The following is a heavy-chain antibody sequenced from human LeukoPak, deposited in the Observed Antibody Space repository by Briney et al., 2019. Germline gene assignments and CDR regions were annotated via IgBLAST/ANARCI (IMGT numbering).Heavy chain of an antibody. CDR3: AGQNYDILTCYRPLDY. Sequence: HTGGSLRLSCTASGYTFSTYAMTWVRQAPGKGLEWVSAISGSGVNTYYAGSVKGRFAASRDNSENTLFLQLNSLRPEDTAVYYCAGQNYDILTCYRPLDYWGQGTLVTVSS. J-gene: IGHJ4*02. CDR1: GYTFSTYA. CDR2: ISGSGVNT. V-gene: IGHV3-23*01. D-gene: IGHD3-9*01.